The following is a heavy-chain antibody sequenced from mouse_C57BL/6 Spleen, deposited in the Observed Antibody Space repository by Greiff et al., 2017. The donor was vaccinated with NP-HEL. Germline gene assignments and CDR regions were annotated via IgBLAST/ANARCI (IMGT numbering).Heavy chain of an antibody. D-gene: IGHD1-1*01. CDR3: TRGGDYGSSYYFDY. J-gene: IGHJ2*01. V-gene: IGHV1-62-3*01. CDR2: IDPNSGGT. CDR1: GYTFTSYW. Sequence: QVQLQQPGAELVKPGASVKLSCKASGYTFTSYWMHWVKQRPGRGLEWIGRIDPNSGGTKYNEKFKSKAILTADKSSSTAYMELRSLTSEDSAVYYCTRGGDYGSSYYFDYWGQGTTLTVSS.